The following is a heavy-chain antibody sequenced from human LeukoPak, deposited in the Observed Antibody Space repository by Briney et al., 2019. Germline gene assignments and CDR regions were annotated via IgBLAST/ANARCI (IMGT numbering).Heavy chain of an antibody. Sequence: KPSETLSLTCAVYGGSFSGYYWSWIRQPPGKGLEWIGEINHSGSTNYNPSLKGRVTISVDTSKNQFSLKLSSVTAANTAVYYCARCYYDSSGIDYWGQGTLVTVSS. CDR1: GGSFSGYY. V-gene: IGHV4-34*01. D-gene: IGHD3-22*01. CDR2: INHSGST. CDR3: ARCYYDSSGIDY. J-gene: IGHJ4*02.